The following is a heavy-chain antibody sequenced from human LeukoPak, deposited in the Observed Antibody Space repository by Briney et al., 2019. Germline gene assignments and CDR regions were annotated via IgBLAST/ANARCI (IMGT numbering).Heavy chain of an antibody. CDR1: GFTFSSYS. V-gene: IGHV3-21*01. CDR3: ARDETYYYGSGSYYAY. Sequence: GGSLRLSCAASGFTFSSYSMNWVRQAPGKGLEWVSSISSSSSYIYYADSVKGRFTISRDNAKNSLYLQMNSLRAEDTAVYYSARDETYYYGSGSYYAYWGQGTLVTVSS. D-gene: IGHD3-10*01. CDR2: ISSSSSYI. J-gene: IGHJ4*02.